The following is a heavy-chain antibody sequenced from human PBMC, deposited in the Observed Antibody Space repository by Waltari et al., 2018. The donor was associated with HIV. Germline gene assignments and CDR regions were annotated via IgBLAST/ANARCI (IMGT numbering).Heavy chain of an antibody. CDR2: INPNSGGK. CDR3: ARGVGRPYYGMDV. V-gene: IGHV1-2*02. J-gene: IGHJ6*02. D-gene: IGHD1-26*01. Sequence: QVQLVQSGAEVKKPGASVKVSCKASGYTFTGYYMHWVRQAPGQGLEWMGWINPNSGGKNYAQKFQGRVTMTRDTSISTAYMELSRLRSDDTAVYYCARGVGRPYYGMDVWGQGTTVTVSS. CDR1: GYTFTGYY.